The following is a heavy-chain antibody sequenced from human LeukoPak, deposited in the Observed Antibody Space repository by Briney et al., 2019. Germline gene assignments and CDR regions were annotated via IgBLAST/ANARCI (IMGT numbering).Heavy chain of an antibody. J-gene: IGHJ5*02. Sequence: GESLKISCKGSGYSFTSYWITWVRQMPGKGLEWMGRIDPTDSYITYSPSFQGHVTISADKSISTAYLQWSSLKASDTAIYYCARHLNIHDWFDPWGQGTLVTV. CDR3: ARHLNIHDWFDP. CDR1: GYSFTSYW. D-gene: IGHD5-18*01. V-gene: IGHV5-10-1*01. CDR2: IDPTDSYI.